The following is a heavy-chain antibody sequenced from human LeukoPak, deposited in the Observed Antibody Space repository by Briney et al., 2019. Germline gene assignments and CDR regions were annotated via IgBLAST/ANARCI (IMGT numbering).Heavy chain of an antibody. CDR2: FDPEDGET. CDR1: GYTLTELS. V-gene: IGHV1-24*01. Sequence: GASVKVSCKVSGYTLTELSMHWVRQAPGKGLGWMGGFDPEDGETIYAQKFQGRVTMTEDTSTDTAYMELSSLRSEDTAVYYCATGYCGSTSCRNWFDPWGQGTLVTVSS. D-gene: IGHD2-2*01. CDR3: ATGYCGSTSCRNWFDP. J-gene: IGHJ5*02.